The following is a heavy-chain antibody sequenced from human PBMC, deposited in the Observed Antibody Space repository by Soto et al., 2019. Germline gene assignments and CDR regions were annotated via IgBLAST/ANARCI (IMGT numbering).Heavy chain of an antibody. Sequence: QGPLVESGGGLVKPGGSLRLSCAAYGFTFSDYYMSWIRQAPGKGLEWVSYISTSSSYTNYADSVKGRFTISRDNAKNSLYLQMNSLRAEDTAVYYWASGGIAAAENWFDPWGQGPLVTVSS. CDR3: ASGGIAAAENWFDP. V-gene: IGHV3-11*06. J-gene: IGHJ5*02. CDR1: GFTFSDYY. D-gene: IGHD6-13*01. CDR2: ISTSSSYT.